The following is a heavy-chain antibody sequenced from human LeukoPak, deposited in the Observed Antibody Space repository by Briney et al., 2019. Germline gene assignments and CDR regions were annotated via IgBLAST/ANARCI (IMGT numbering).Heavy chain of an antibody. D-gene: IGHD4-17*01. CDR3: ARATVTGAFDY. CDR1: GLTVSSNY. V-gene: IGHV3-53*01. J-gene: IGHJ4*02. CDR2: FLSGGST. Sequence: PGGSLRLSCAVSGLTVSSNYITWVRQAPGKGLEWVSVFLSGGSTHYADSVKARLSMSRDNSRNIVYLQLNSLRADDTAVYYCARATVTGAFDYWGQGTLVTVSS.